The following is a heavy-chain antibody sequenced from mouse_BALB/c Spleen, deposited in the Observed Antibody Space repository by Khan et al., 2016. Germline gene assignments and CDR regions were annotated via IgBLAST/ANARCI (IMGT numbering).Heavy chain of an antibody. D-gene: IGHD2-2*01. J-gene: IGHJ3*01. CDR2: ILPGSGST. CDR1: GYTFSSYW. CDR3: ARRSRNGYGGWLAY. Sequence: QVQLQQSGAELMKPGASVKISCKATGYTFSSYWIEWVKQRPGHGLEWIGEILPGSGSTNYNEKFKGKATLTADTSSNTAYMQLSSLTSEDSAVCYCARRSRNGYGGWLAYWGQGTLVTVSA. V-gene: IGHV1-9*01.